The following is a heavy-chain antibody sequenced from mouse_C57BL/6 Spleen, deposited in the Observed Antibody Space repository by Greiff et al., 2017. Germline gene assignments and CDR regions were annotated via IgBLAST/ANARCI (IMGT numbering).Heavy chain of an antibody. CDR3: ARHPFDY. Sequence: SGPELVKPGASVKISCKASGYAFSSSWMNWVKQRPGKGLEWIGRIYPGDGDTNYNGKFKGKATLTADKSSSTAYMQLSSLTSEDSAVYFCARHPFDYWGQGTTLTVSS. CDR1: GYAFSSSW. J-gene: IGHJ2*01. V-gene: IGHV1-82*01. CDR2: IYPGDGDT.